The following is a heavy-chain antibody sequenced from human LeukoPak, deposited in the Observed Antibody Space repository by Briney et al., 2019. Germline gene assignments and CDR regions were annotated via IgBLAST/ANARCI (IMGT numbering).Heavy chain of an antibody. CDR2: IYQGGST. V-gene: IGHV4-4*02. CDR1: GGSISSSNW. Sequence: PSGTLSLTCAVSGGSISSSNWWSWVRQPPGKGREWMGEIYQGGSTNYNPSLKSQVTISVDKSKNQFSLKLRSVTAADTAVYYCARFGAQDYYYGMDVWGQGTTVTVSS. CDR3: ARFGAQDYYYGMDV. D-gene: IGHD3-16*01. J-gene: IGHJ6*02.